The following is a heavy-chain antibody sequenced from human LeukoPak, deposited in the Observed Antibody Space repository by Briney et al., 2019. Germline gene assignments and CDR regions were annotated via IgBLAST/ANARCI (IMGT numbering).Heavy chain of an antibody. D-gene: IGHD5-18*01. CDR2: ISSNGGST. V-gene: IGHV3-64*01. Sequence: GGSLRLSCAASGFTFSSYAMHWVRQAPGKGLEYVSAISSNGGSTYYANSVKGRFTISRDNSKNTLYLQMGSLRAEDMAVYYCATGYSYGQYYFDYWGQGTLVTVSS. J-gene: IGHJ4*02. CDR1: GFTFSSYA. CDR3: ATGYSYGQYYFDY.